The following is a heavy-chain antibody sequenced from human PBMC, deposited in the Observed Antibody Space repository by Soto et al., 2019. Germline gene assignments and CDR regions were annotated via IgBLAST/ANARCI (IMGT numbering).Heavy chain of an antibody. CDR3: ARAGGSGWSLDY. CDR2: ISTSGTTI. Sequence: PGGSLRLSCAASGFIFSDYYMTWIRQAPGKGLEWVSYISTSGTTISYADSVKGRFTISRDDAKNSLYLQMNSLRVEDTAVYYCARAGGSGWSLDYWGQGTLVTVSS. V-gene: IGHV3-11*01. D-gene: IGHD6-19*01. CDR1: GFIFSDYY. J-gene: IGHJ4*02.